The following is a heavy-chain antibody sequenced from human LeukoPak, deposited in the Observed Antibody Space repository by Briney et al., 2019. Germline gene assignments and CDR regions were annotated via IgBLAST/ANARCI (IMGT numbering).Heavy chain of an antibody. CDR2: IYPGDSDT. CDR3: ARQVVKAAAGSYYFDY. CDR1: GYSFTSYW. J-gene: IGHJ4*02. Sequence: GESLKISCKGSGYSFTSYWIGWVRQMPGKGLEWMGIIYPGDSDTRYCPSFQGQVTISADKSIRTAYLQWSSLKASDTAMYYCARQVVKAAAGSYYFDYWGQGTLVTVSS. D-gene: IGHD6-13*01. V-gene: IGHV5-51*01.